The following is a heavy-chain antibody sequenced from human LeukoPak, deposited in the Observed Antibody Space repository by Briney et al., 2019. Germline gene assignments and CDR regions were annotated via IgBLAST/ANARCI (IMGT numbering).Heavy chain of an antibody. CDR1: GGSFGRYS. CDR3: ARVFGPALKEYQLLYYYYYYMDV. J-gene: IGHJ6*03. Sequence: PSETLSLTCAVYGGSFGRYSWSWIRQSPGEGLEWIGEITQLGNTKYNPSLKSRVTMSVDASKNQFSLNVKSVTAADTAVYYCARVFGPALKEYQLLYYYYYYMDVWGKGTTVTVSS. CDR2: ITQLGNT. D-gene: IGHD2-2*01. V-gene: IGHV4-34*01.